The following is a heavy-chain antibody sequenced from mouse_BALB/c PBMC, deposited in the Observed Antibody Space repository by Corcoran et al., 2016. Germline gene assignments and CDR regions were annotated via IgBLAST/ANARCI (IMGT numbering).Heavy chain of an antibody. J-gene: IGHJ1*01. CDR3: ARVDGSSWYFDV. V-gene: IGHV1-26*01. CDR1: GYSFTGYY. Sequence: EVQLQQSGPELVKPGASVKISCKASGYSFTGYYMHWVKQSHVKSLEWIGRINPYNGATSYNQNFKDKASLTVDKSSSTAYMELHSLTSEDSAVYYCARVDGSSWYFDVWGAGTTVTVSS. D-gene: IGHD1-1*01. CDR2: INPYNGAT.